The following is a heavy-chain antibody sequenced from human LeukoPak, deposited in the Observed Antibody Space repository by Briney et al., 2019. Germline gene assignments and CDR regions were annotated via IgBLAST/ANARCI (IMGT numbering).Heavy chain of an antibody. V-gene: IGHV1-24*01. J-gene: IGHJ4*02. CDR3: ATIPIRLGELSFPPSFDD. CDR2: FDLEDGET. CDR1: GYTLTELS. D-gene: IGHD3-16*02. Sequence: ASVKVSCKVSGYTLTELSMHWVRQAPGKGLEWMGGFDLEDGETIYAQKFQGRVTMTEDTSTDTAYMELSSLRSEDTAVYYCATIPIRLGELSFPPSFDDWGQGTLVTVSS.